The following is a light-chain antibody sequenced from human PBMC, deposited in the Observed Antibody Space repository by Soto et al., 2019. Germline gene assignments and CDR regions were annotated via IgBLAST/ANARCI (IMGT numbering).Light chain of an antibody. CDR2: GNS. Sequence: QAVVTQPPSVSGAPGQRVTISCTGSSSNIGAGYDVHWYQQLPGTAPKLLIYGNSNRPSGVPDRFSGSKSGTSASLAITGLRAEDEADYYCQSYDSSLSGWVFCGGTQLTVL. J-gene: IGLJ3*02. V-gene: IGLV1-40*01. CDR1: SSNIGAGYD. CDR3: QSYDSSLSGWV.